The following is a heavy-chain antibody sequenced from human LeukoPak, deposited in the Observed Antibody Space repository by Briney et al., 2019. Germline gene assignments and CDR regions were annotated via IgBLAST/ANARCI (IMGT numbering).Heavy chain of an antibody. J-gene: IGHJ4*02. V-gene: IGHV3-11*06. CDR3: ARHLNSSSWLVYFDY. CDR1: GFTFSAYY. D-gene: IGHD6-13*01. Sequence: GGSLRLSCAASGFTFSAYYMSWIRQAPGKGLEWVSYISSSSSYTNYADSVKGRFTISRDNAKNSLYLQMNSLRAEDTAVYYCARHLNSSSWLVYFDYWGQGTLVTVSS. CDR2: ISSSSSYT.